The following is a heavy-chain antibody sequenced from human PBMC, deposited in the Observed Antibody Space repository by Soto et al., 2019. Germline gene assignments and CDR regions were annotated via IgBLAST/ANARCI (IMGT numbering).Heavy chain of an antibody. CDR1: GYTFTSYD. Sequence: ASVKVSCKASGYTFTSYDINWVRQATGQGLEWMGWMNPNSGNTGYAQKFQGRVTMTRNTSISTAYMELSSLRSEDTAVYYCARGNSWAAACTEHYYHYYGMDVWGQGTTVNVSS. D-gene: IGHD6-13*01. V-gene: IGHV1-8*01. CDR2: MNPNSGNT. J-gene: IGHJ6*02. CDR3: ARGNSWAAACTEHYYHYYGMDV.